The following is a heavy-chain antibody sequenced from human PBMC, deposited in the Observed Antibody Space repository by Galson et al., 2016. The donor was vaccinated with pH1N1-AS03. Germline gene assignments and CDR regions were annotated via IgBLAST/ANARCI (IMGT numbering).Heavy chain of an antibody. Sequence: PALVKPTQTLTLTCSFSGFSLPTRGKAVGWVRQPPGKALEWLALIYWDDDNRYNPFLRNRVTISKDTSQNLVVLTMTNMAPVDKGTYYCAHWGGVSSVGGGMTYFFDYWGQGALVTVSS. CDR3: AHWGGVSSVGGGMTYFFDY. V-gene: IGHV2-5*02. D-gene: IGHD3-16*01. CDR1: GFSLPTRGKA. CDR2: IYWDDDN. J-gene: IGHJ4*02.